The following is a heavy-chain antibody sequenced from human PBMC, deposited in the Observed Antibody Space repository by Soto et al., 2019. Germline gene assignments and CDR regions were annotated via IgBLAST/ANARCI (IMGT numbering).Heavy chain of an antibody. V-gene: IGHV3-30*18. CDR2: ISYDGRKI. CDR3: AKAGGAGYYYGMDV. D-gene: IGHD3-10*01. Sequence: GSLRLSCAASGFTFSNYGMHWVRQAPGKGLEWVTFISYDGRKIYYADSVKGRFTISRDNSKNTLYLQMNSLRGEDTAVFHCAKAGGAGYYYGMDVLGQGTTVTVSS. J-gene: IGHJ6*02. CDR1: GFTFSNYG.